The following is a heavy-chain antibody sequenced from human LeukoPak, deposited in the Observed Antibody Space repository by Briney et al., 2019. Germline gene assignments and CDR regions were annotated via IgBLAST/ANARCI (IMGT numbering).Heavy chain of an antibody. V-gene: IGHV3-23*01. CDR1: GFTFSSYA. J-gene: IGHJ4*02. D-gene: IGHD5-12*01. CDR2: ISGSGGST. CDR3: AKDRYSGYDLFDY. Sequence: PGGSLRLSYAASGFTFSSYAMSWVRQAPGKGLEWVSAISGSGGSTYYADSVKGRFTISRDNSKNTLYLQMNSLRAEDTAVYYCAKDRYSGYDLFDYWGQGTLVTVSS.